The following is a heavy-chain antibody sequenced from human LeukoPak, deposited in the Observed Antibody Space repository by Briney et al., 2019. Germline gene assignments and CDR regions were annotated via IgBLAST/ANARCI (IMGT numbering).Heavy chain of an antibody. CDR3: ARYSGNSLDY. J-gene: IGHJ4*02. D-gene: IGHD4-23*01. CDR2: IYYTGST. Sequence: SETLSLTCTDYWSWIRQPPGKGLEWIGYIYYTGSTNYNPSLKSRVTISVDTSKNQFSLNLSSVAAADTAVYYCARYSGNSLDYWGQGALVTVSS. V-gene: IGHV4-59*01. CDR1: Y.